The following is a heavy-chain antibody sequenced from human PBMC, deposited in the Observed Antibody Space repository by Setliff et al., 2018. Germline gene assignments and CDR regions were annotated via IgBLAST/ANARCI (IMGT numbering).Heavy chain of an antibody. J-gene: IGHJ4*02. CDR2: ISYSSGSI. CDR3: AKSPVAYCSGAVCYPFDY. Sequence: GGSLRLSCEASGFTFSSYSMNWVRQAPGKGLEWVAHISYSSGSISYADSVKGRFTVSRDNAKKSPYLQMNSLRAEDTAVYFCAKSPVAYCSGAVCYPFDYWGQGTLVTVSS. CDR1: GFTFSSYS. V-gene: IGHV3-48*04. D-gene: IGHD2-8*02.